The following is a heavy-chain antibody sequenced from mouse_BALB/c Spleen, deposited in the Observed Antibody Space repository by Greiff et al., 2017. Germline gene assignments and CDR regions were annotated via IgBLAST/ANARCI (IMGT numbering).Heavy chain of an antibody. V-gene: IGHV14-1*02. CDR1: GFNIKDYY. Sequence: EVQLQESGAELVRPGALVKLSCKASGFNIKDYYMHWVKQRPEQGLEWIGWIDPENGNTIYDPKFQGKASITADTSSNTAYLQLSSLTSEDTAVYYCAPSNYDYPYFDYWGQGTTLTVSS. CDR2: IDPENGNT. CDR3: APSNYDYPYFDY. J-gene: IGHJ2*01. D-gene: IGHD2-4*01.